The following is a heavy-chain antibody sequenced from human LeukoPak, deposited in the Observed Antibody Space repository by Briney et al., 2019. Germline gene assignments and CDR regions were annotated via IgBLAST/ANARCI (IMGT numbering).Heavy chain of an antibody. J-gene: IGHJ4*02. CDR1: GFTFSRFA. CDR3: ARDTFQPGLIDS. CDR2: INTDSSDI. Sequence: GGSLRLSCAASGFTFSRFAMNWVRQAPGKGLEWISYINTDSSDIHYADSVKGRFTISRDNARNTLFLQLSSLRAEDSAVYYCARDTFQPGLIDSWGQGTLVTVSS. V-gene: IGHV3-21*05. D-gene: IGHD2-2*01.